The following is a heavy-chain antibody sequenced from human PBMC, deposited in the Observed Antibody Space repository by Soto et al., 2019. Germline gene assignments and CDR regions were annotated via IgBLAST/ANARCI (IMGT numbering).Heavy chain of an antibody. CDR1: GFTFEAYA. CDR3: AKDEGTSSTVFDY. V-gene: IGHV3-23*01. Sequence: QLLESGGASVQPGGSLRLSCVASGFTFEAYAMGWVRQAPGRGLEWVSSITATNGNTYYADSVRGRFTISRDNSRNSLFLQMNGLRPEDSALYYCAKDEGTSSTVFDYWGQGTRVTVPS. D-gene: IGHD4-4*01. J-gene: IGHJ4*02. CDR2: ITATNGNT.